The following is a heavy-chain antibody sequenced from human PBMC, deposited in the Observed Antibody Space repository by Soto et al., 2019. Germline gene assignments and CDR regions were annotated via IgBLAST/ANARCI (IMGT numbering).Heavy chain of an antibody. CDR2: IYPGDSDT. CDR3: ARHRHSSGWFPSNYYYGMDV. J-gene: IGHJ6*02. CDR1: GYSFTSYW. D-gene: IGHD6-19*01. V-gene: IGHV5-51*01. Sequence: GESLKISCKGSGYSFTSYWIGWVRQMPGKGLECMGIIYPGDSDTRYSPSFQGQVTISADKSISTAYLQWSSLKASDTAMYYCARHRHSSGWFPSNYYYGMDVWGQGTTVTVSS.